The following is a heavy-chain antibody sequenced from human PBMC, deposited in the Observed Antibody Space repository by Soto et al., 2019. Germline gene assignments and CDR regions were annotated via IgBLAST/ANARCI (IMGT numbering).Heavy chain of an antibody. CDR3: ASQPVDTAMVYYYYGMDV. Sequence: SETLSLTCTVSGGSISSSSYYWVWIRQPPGKGLEWIGSIYYSGSTYSNPSLKSRVTISADTSKNQFSLKLSSVTAADTAVYYCASQPVDTAMVYYYYGMDVWGQATAVT. CDR2: IYYSGST. D-gene: IGHD5-18*01. CDR1: GGSISSSSYY. J-gene: IGHJ6*02. V-gene: IGHV4-39*01.